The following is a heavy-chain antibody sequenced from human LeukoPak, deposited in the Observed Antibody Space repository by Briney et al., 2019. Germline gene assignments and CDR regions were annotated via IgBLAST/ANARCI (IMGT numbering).Heavy chain of an antibody. CDR3: ARNPQDWYWYFDL. V-gene: IGHV3-7*01. CDR1: GLTFSTYW. J-gene: IGHJ2*01. D-gene: IGHD3-9*01. CDR2: IKQDGSEK. Sequence: GGSLRLSCAASGLTFSTYWMSWVRQAPGKGLEWVANIKQDGSEKYYVDSVKGRFTISRDNAKNPLYLQMNSLRGEDTAVYYCARNPQDWYWYFDLWGRGTLVTVSS.